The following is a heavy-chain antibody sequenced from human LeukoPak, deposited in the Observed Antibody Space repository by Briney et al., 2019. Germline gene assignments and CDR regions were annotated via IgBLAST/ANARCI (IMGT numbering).Heavy chain of an antibody. Sequence: GGSLRLSCAASGFTFSSYAMSWVGQAPGKGLEWVSAISGSGGSTYYADSVKGRFTISRDNSKNTLYLQMNSLRAEDTAVYYCAKDHSSGSREHYGMDVRGQGTTVTVYS. CDR1: GFTFSSYA. D-gene: IGHD6-19*01. CDR3: AKDHSSGSREHYGMDV. V-gene: IGHV3-23*01. CDR2: ISGSGGST. J-gene: IGHJ6*02.